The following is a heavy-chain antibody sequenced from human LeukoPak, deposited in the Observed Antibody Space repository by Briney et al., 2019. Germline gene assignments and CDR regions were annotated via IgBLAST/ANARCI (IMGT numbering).Heavy chain of an antibody. CDR1: GGSISSGDYY. D-gene: IGHD3-10*01. CDR3: ARASTMVRGVIGTNWFDP. J-gene: IGHJ5*02. V-gene: IGHV4-30-4*08. Sequence: SQTLSLTCTVSGGSISSGDYYWSWIRQPPGKGLEWIGYIYYSGSTYYNPSLKSRVTISVDTSKNQFSLKLSSVTAADTAAYYCARASTMVRGVIGTNWFDPWGQGTLVTVSS. CDR2: IYYSGST.